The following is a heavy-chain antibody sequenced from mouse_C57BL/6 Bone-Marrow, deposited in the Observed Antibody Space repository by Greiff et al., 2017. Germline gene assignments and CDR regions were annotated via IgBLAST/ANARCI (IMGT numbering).Heavy chain of an antibody. CDR1: GFTFNTYA. Sequence: EVKLVESGGGLVQPKGSLKLSCAASGFTFNTYAMHWVRQAPGKGLEWVACIRSKSSNYATYYADSVKDRFTISRDDSQSMLYLQMNNLKTEDSAMYYCVRDNYDYDVGWFAYWGQGTLVTVSA. J-gene: IGHJ3*01. V-gene: IGHV10-3*01. D-gene: IGHD2-4*01. CDR3: VRDNYDYDVGWFAY. CDR2: IRSKSSNYAT.